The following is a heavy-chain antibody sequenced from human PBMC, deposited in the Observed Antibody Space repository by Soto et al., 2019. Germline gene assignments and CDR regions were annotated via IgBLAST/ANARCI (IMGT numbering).Heavy chain of an antibody. Sequence: QVQLVQSGAEVKKPGASVKVSCKASGYTFTSYGISWVRQAPGQGLEWMGWISAYNGNTNYAQKLQGRVTMTTDTSTSTAYMELRCLRSDDTAVYYCARDQLVVGATRKRVMGVWGQGTTVSVSS. D-gene: IGHD1-26*01. CDR3: ARDQLVVGATRKRVMGV. V-gene: IGHV1-18*04. J-gene: IGHJ6*02. CDR1: GYTFTSYG. CDR2: ISAYNGNT.